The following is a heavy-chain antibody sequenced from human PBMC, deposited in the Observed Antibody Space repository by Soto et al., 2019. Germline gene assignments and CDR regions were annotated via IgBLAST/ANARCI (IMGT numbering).Heavy chain of an antibody. D-gene: IGHD6-13*01. CDR2: IIPIFGTA. CDR1: GGTFSSYA. V-gene: IGHV1-69*13. J-gene: IGHJ4*02. CDR3: ARDEDGYSSSWYY. Sequence: SVKVSCKASGGTFSSYAISWVRQAPGQGLEWMGGIIPIFGTANYAQKFQGRVTITADESTSTAYMELSSLRSEDTAVYYCARDEDGYSSSWYYWGQGTLVTVSS.